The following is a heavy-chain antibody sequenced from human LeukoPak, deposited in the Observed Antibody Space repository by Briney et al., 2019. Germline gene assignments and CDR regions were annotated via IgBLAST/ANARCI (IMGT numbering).Heavy chain of an antibody. D-gene: IGHD2-2*01. CDR2: IGSGGSPI. CDR3: AREVQYCSSTSCYDAGWNWFDP. CDR1: GFTFSHFF. V-gene: IGHV3-11*01. Sequence: PGGSLRLSCAASGFTFSHFFMNWIRQAQGKGLECVSYIGSGGSPIYYADSVKGRFTISRDNSKNTLYLQMNSLRAEDTAVYYCAREVQYCSSTSCYDAGWNWFDPWGQGTLVTVSS. J-gene: IGHJ5*02.